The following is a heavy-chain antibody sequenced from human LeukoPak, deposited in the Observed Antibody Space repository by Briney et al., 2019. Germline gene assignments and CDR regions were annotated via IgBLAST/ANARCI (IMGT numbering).Heavy chain of an antibody. CDR3: ARYNWNGRPFDY. CDR2: IKQDGSEK. CDR1: GFTFSNYW. D-gene: IGHD1-1*01. J-gene: IGHJ4*02. Sequence: GGSLRLSCAASGFTFSNYWMSWVRQAPGKGLEWVANIKQDGSEKYYVDSVKGRFTISRDNAKNSLYLQMNSLRAEDTAVYYCARYNWNGRPFDYWGQGTLVTVSS. V-gene: IGHV3-7*01.